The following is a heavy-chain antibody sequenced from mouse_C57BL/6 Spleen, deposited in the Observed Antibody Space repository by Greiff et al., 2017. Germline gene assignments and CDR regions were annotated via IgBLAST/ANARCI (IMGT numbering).Heavy chain of an antibody. CDR1: GYSITSCYY. Sequence: EVKLLESGPGLVKPSQSLSLTCSVTGYSITSCYYWNWIRQFPGNKLEWMGYISYDGSNNYNPSLKNRISITRDTSKNQFFLKLNSVTTEDTATYYCARDRLVAWFAYWGQGTLVTVSA. CDR2: ISYDGSN. J-gene: IGHJ3*01. CDR3: ARDRLVAWFAY. D-gene: IGHD1-1*02. V-gene: IGHV3-6*01.